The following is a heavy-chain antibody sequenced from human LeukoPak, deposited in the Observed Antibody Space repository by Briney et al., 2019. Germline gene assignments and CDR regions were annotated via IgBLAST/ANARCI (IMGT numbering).Heavy chain of an antibody. D-gene: IGHD3-22*01. CDR3: AAPATYYYDSSTYSTYYYDAMDV. V-gene: IGHV1-2*02. CDR1: GYIFTGYS. CDR2: INPNSGGT. Sequence: ASVKVSCKASGYIFTGYSVHWVRQAPGQGLEWMGWINPNSGGTNYAQTFQGRVTMTRDTSITTAHMELSRLRSDDTAVYYCAAPATYYYDSSTYSTYYYDAMDVWGQGTTVTVSS. J-gene: IGHJ6*02.